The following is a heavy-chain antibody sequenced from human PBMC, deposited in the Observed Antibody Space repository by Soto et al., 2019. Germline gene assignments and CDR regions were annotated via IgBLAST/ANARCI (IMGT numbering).Heavy chain of an antibody. Sequence: ASVKVSCKASGYTFTSYGISWVRQAPGQGLEWMGWISAYNGNTNYAQKLQGRVTMTTDTSTSTAYMELRSLRSDDTAVYYCARGGLLGYCSSTSCYGLDYWGQGTLVTVSS. CDR3: ARGGLLGYCSSTSCYGLDY. V-gene: IGHV1-18*01. CDR1: GYTFTSYG. CDR2: ISAYNGNT. D-gene: IGHD2-2*01. J-gene: IGHJ4*02.